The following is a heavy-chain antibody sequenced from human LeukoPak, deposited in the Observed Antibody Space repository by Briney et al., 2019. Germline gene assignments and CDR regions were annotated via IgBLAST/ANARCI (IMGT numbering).Heavy chain of an antibody. CDR2: IYYSGST. CDR1: GGSISSGDYY. Sequence: PSETLSLTCTVPGGSISSGDYYWSWIRQPPGKGLEWLGYIYYSGSTYYNPSLKSRVTISVDTSKNQFSLKLSSVTAADTAVYYCARGLRQGYDAFDIWGQGTMVTVSS. V-gene: IGHV4-30-4*08. J-gene: IGHJ3*02. CDR3: ARGLRQGYDAFDI. D-gene: IGHD4-17*01.